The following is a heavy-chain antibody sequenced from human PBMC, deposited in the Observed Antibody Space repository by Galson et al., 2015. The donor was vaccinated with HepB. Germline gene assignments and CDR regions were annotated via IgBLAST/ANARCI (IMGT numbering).Heavy chain of an antibody. CDR1: GFTFRSHS. CDR2: ITRSGDDA. Sequence: SLRLSCAASGFTFRSHSMTWVRQAPGKGLEWVPIITRSGDDASYADSVKGRFTMSRDNSKNTLYLQMNSLRAEDTAVYYCERGSTTVTRHFDYWGQGTLVIVSS. J-gene: IGHJ4*02. V-gene: IGHV3-23*01. CDR3: ERGSTTVTRHFDY. D-gene: IGHD4-17*01.